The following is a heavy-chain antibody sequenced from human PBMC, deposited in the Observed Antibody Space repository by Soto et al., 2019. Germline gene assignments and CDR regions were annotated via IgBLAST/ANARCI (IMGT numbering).Heavy chain of an antibody. V-gene: IGHV3-23*01. Sequence: ASGCKSVSHAGSWVSKEKGKGLEWVSAISGSGGSTYYADSVKGRFTISRDNSKNTLYLQMNSLRAEDTAVYYCAKSLITMIVVVIPSNFDYWGQGTLVTVSS. J-gene: IGHJ4*02. CDR3: AKSLITMIVVVIPSNFDY. D-gene: IGHD3-22*01. CDR1: GCKSVSHA. CDR2: ISGSGGST.